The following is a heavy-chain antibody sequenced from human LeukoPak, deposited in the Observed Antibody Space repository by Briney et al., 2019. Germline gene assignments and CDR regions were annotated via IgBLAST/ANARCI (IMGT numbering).Heavy chain of an antibody. CDR2: TYYRSKWYN. V-gene: IGHV6-1*01. CDR3: ARGTQQWLGEFDY. D-gene: IGHD6-19*01. Sequence: SQTLSLTCAISGDSVSSNSAAWNWISQSPSRGLEWLGRTYYRSKWYNAYEVSVKSRITINPDTPKNQFSLQLNSVTPEDTAVYYCARGTQQWLGEFDYWGQATLVTVSS. J-gene: IGHJ4*02. CDR1: GDSVSSNSAA.